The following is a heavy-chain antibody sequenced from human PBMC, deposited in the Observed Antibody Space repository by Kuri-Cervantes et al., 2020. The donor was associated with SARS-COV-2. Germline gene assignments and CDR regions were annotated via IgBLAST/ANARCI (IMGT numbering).Heavy chain of an antibody. J-gene: IGHJ4*02. CDR3: ARDRGIVETFDY. CDR1: GFTFSSHW. D-gene: IGHD2/OR15-2a*01. CDR2: IKKDGSEK. Sequence: GGSLRLSCAASGFTFSSHWMSWVRQAPGKGLEWVANIKKDGSEKYYVDSVKGRFTISRDNAKNSLYLQMNSLRAEDTAVYYCARDRGIVETFDYWGQGTLVTVSS. V-gene: IGHV3-7*01.